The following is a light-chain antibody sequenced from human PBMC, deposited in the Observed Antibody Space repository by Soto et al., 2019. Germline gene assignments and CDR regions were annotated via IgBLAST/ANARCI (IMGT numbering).Light chain of an antibody. CDR3: QQYLSWTLT. J-gene: IGKJ4*01. CDR1: QNVNNN. CDR2: GAS. V-gene: IGKV3-15*01. Sequence: EIVMTQSPASLSVSPGERATLSCRASQNVNNNLAWYQQKPGQAPRLLIHGASTSASGIPATFSGSGSGTEFTLAISSLQSEDFAVYYCQQYLSWTLTFGGGTKVGIK.